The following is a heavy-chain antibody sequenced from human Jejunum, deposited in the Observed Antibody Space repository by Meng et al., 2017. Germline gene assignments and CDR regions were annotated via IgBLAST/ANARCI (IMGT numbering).Heavy chain of an antibody. CDR3: ARDRGVFEANNWYFDL. Sequence: GESPKTPRAAPWFSFSAYWLSWVRQAPGKGLEWLADIKQDGSKKSYVDSVKGRCTITRDNTWNSLYLQMDSLRAEDAAVYYYARDRGVFEANNWYFDLWGHGTLVTVSS. CDR2: IKQDGSKK. J-gene: IGHJ2*01. CDR1: WFSFSAYW. D-gene: IGHD3-10*01. V-gene: IGHV3-7*01.